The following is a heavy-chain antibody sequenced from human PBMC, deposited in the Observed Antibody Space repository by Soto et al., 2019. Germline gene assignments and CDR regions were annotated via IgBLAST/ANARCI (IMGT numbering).Heavy chain of an antibody. D-gene: IGHD2-2*01. CDR2: ISPSGST. V-gene: IGHV4-4*07. CDR1: GGSINSYY. CDR3: GRVAYCSDTSCHLSDY. J-gene: IGHJ4*02. Sequence: PSETLSLTCSVSGGSINSYYWTWIRQPAGKGLEWIGRISPSGSTNYSPSLRSRVTMSADTSKNHFSLKLNSVTAADTAVYYCGRVAYCSDTSCHLSDYWGQGTRVTVSS.